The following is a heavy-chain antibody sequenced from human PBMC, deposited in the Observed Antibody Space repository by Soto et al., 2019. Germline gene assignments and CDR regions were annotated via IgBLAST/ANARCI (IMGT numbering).Heavy chain of an antibody. CDR2: ISYDGSNK. J-gene: IGHJ5*02. V-gene: IGHV3-30*18. Sequence: PGGSLRLSCAASGFTFSSYGMHWVRQAPGKGLEWVAVISYDGSNKYYADSVKGRFTISRDNSKNTLYLQMNSLRAEDTAVYYCAKGPGMVYSSGPNWFDPWGQGTLVTVSS. CDR1: GFTFSSYG. CDR3: AKGPGMVYSSGPNWFDP. D-gene: IGHD6-19*01.